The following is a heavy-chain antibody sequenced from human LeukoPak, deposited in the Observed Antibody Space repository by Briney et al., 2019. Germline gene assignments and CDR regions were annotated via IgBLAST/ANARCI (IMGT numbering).Heavy chain of an antibody. CDR3: AKRRDDIVVVPADAFDI. D-gene: IGHD2-2*01. CDR1: GFTFSSYG. J-gene: IGHJ3*02. V-gene: IGHV3-30*02. Sequence: GGSLRLSCAASGFTFSSYGMHWVRQAPGKGLEWVAFIRYDGNRYDGNNKYYADSVKGRFTISRDNSKNTLYLQMNSLRAEDTAVYYCAKRRDDIVVVPADAFDIWGQGTMVTVSS. CDR2: IRYDGNRYDGNNK.